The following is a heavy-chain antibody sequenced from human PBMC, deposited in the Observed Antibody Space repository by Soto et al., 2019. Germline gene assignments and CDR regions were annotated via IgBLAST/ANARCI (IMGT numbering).Heavy chain of an antibody. CDR1: GYTFTSYD. CDR2: MNPNSGNT. V-gene: IGHV1-8*01. CDR3: ARGVDCSGGSCYSGFDP. J-gene: IGHJ5*02. Sequence: QVQLVQSGAEVKKPGASVKVSCKASGYTFTSYDINWVRQATGQGLEWRGWMNPNSGNTGYAQKFQGRVTMTRNTSISTAYMELSSLRSEDTAVYYCARGVDCSGGSCYSGFDPWGQGTLVTVSS. D-gene: IGHD2-15*01.